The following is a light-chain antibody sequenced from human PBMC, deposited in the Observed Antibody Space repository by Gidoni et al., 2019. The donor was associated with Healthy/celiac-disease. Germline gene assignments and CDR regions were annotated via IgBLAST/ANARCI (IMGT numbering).Light chain of an antibody. CDR1: QSVSSY. J-gene: IGKJ5*01. Sequence: EIVLTQSPATLSLSPGERATLSCRASQSVSSYLAWYQQKPGQASRLLIYDASNRATGIPARFSGSGSGTDFTLTISSLEPEDFAVYYCQQRSNWPPVSITFGQGTRLEIK. CDR2: DAS. CDR3: QQRSNWPPVSIT. V-gene: IGKV3-11*01.